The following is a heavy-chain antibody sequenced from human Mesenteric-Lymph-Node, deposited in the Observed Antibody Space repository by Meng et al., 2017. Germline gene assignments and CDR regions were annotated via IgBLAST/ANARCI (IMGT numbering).Heavy chain of an antibody. V-gene: IGHV4-39*07. D-gene: IGHD3-10*01. J-gene: IGHJ6*02. CDR2: IYYSGST. CDR3: VGRGITMVRGVIITSYYGMDV. Sequence: WIRQPPGKGLEWIGSIYYSGSTYYNPSLKSRVTISVDTSKNQFSLKLSSVTAADTAVYYCVGRGITMVRGVIITSYYGMDVWGQGTTVTGAS.